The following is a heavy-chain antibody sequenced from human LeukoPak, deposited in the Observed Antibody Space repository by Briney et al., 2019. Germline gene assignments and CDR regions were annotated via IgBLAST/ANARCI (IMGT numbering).Heavy chain of an antibody. Sequence: ASVTVSCKASGYTFTSYGISWVRQPPGQGLEWMRWINAYNGNTNYAQKLQGRVTMTTDTSTSTACMELRSLRSDDTGVYYCARRRGNSSGWYVDYWGQGTLVTVSS. CDR3: ARRRGNSSGWYVDY. D-gene: IGHD6-19*01. CDR2: INAYNGNT. V-gene: IGHV1-18*04. CDR1: GYTFTSYG. J-gene: IGHJ4*02.